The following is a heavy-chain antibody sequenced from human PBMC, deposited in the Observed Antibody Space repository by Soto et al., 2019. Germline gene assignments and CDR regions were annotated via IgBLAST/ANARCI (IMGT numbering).Heavy chain of an antibody. D-gene: IGHD2-15*01. CDR3: ARDRDYCSGGSCYFNPWFDP. J-gene: IGHJ5*02. V-gene: IGHV4-61*01. CDR2: IYYSGST. CDR1: GGSVSSGSYY. Sequence: SETLSLTCTVSGGSVSSGSYYWSWIRQPPGKGLEWIGYIYYSGSTNYNPSLKSRVTISVDTSKNQFSLKLSSVTAADTAVYYCARDRDYCSGGSCYFNPWFDPWGQGTLVTVSS.